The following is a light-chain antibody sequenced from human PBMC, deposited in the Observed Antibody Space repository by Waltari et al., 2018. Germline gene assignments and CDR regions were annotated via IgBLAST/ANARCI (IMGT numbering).Light chain of an antibody. CDR1: NIGTTG. CDR3: QLWDSGSDHVV. V-gene: IGLV3-21*03. J-gene: IGLJ2*01. CDR2: DNT. Sequence: SYVLTQPPSVSVAPGKTATITCGGDNIGTTGVHWYQQKPGQAPVLVIYDNTDRPSGIPERFSGSNSGNTATLTISSVEAGDEADDYCQLWDSGSDHVVFGGGTKLTVL.